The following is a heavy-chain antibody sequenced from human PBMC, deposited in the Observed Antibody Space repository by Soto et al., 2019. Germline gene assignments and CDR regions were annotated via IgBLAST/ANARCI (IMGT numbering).Heavy chain of an antibody. Sequence: GGSLRLSCAASGFTFSSYAMSWVRQAPGKGLEWVSAISGSGGSTYYADSVKGRFTISRDNSKNTLYLQMNSLRAEDTAVYYCAKDWTYYDFWSGYYIYSSYFDYWGQGTLVTVSS. CDR2: ISGSGGST. CDR3: AKDWTYYDFWSGYYIYSSYFDY. J-gene: IGHJ4*02. CDR1: GFTFSSYA. V-gene: IGHV3-23*01. D-gene: IGHD3-3*01.